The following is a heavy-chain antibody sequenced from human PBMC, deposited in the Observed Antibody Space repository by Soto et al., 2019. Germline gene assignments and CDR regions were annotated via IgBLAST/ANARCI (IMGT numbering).Heavy chain of an antibody. CDR3: ARDLGGCSGGSCRYNWFDP. J-gene: IGHJ5*02. V-gene: IGHV1-69*06. CDR2: IIPMYGTV. D-gene: IGHD2-15*01. CDR1: GGTFSSYV. Sequence: QVQLVQSGAEVKKPGSSVKVSCKASGGTFSSYVISRVRQAPGQGLEWMGGIIPMYGTVNYAQRFQDRVTITADTFASTAYMELSSLRSDDTAVYYCARDLGGCSGGSCRYNWFDPWGQGTLVTVSS.